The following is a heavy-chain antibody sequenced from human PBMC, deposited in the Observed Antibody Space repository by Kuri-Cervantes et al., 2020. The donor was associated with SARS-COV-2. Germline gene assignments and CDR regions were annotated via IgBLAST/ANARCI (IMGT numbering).Heavy chain of an antibody. Sequence: SQTLSLTCAVSGGSISRGGYSWSWIRQPPGKGLEWIGYIYHSGSPYHNPSLKSRVTISVDRSKNQFSLKLSSVTAADTAVYYCARERDNVFWSGYGFENNHYYYDMDVWGKGTTVTVSS. CDR3: ARERDNVFWSGYGFENNHYYYDMDV. CDR1: GGSISRGGYS. CDR2: IYHSGSP. J-gene: IGHJ6*03. D-gene: IGHD3-3*01. V-gene: IGHV4-30-2*01.